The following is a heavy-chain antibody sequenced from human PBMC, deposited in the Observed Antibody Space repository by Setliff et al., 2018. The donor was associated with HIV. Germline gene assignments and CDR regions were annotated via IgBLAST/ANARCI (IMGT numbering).Heavy chain of an antibody. CDR2: ISGSGGST. D-gene: IGHD1-1*01. Sequence: GGSLRLSCAASGFTFSNYGMNWVRQAPGKGLEWVSAISGSGGSTYYADSVKGRFTISRDNSKNTLYLQMNSLRPEDTAVYFCASARIPTGGTSTSFDYWGQGTLVTVSS. J-gene: IGHJ4*02. CDR3: ASARIPTGGTSTSFDY. CDR1: GFTFSNYG. V-gene: IGHV3-23*01.